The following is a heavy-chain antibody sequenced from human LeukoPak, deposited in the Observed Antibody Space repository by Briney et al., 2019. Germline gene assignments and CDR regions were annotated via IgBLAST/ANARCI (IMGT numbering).Heavy chain of an antibody. CDR3: ARSPSGSYPTYYFDY. CDR1: GFTFSSYG. J-gene: IGHJ4*02. D-gene: IGHD1-26*01. CDR2: IRYDASNK. V-gene: IGHV3-30*02. Sequence: GGSLRLSCAASGFTFSSYGMHWVRQAPGKGLEWVTFIRYDASNKYYADSVKGRFTISRDNSKNTLYLQMNSLRAEDTAVYYCARSPSGSYPTYYFDYWGQGTLVTVSS.